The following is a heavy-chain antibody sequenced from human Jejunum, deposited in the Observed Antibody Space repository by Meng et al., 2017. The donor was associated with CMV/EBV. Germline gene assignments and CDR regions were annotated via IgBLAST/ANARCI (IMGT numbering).Heavy chain of an antibody. Sequence: CKGAGYTFTNYWIGWVRQMPGKGLEWMGVIYPRDSKTMYSPSFQGHVTISADKAISTAYLEWSSLKASDSAMYYCARLTILGGAITWGQGTLVTVSS. CDR1: GYTFTNYW. D-gene: IGHD3-3*01. V-gene: IGHV5-51*01. J-gene: IGHJ4*03. CDR2: IYPRDSKT. CDR3: ARLTILGGAIT.